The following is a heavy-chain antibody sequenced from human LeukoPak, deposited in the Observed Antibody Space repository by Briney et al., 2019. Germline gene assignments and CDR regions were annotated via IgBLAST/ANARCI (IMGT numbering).Heavy chain of an antibody. Sequence: GGSLRLSCAASGFTFSSYDMRWVRHATGKGLEWVSAIGTAGDTYYPGSVKGRFTISRDNAKNSLYLQMNSLRAEDTAFYYCAKDDNSWSLDYWGQGTLVTVSS. V-gene: IGHV3-13*01. CDR2: IGTAGDT. CDR3: AKDDNSWSLDY. CDR1: GFTFSSYD. J-gene: IGHJ4*02. D-gene: IGHD6-13*01.